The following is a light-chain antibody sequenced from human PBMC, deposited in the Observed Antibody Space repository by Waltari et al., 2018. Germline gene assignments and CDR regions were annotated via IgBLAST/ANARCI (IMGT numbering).Light chain of an antibody. CDR2: DVS. Sequence: SALTQPDPVSGSPGQSITISCTGVSSDVGGYEDVLWYQQHPGKAPKVIIYDVSNRPSGVSNRFSGSKSGSSASLTISGLQAEDEADYYCSSYTSSTTGIFGGGTKLTVL. J-gene: IGLJ2*01. CDR1: SSDVGGYED. V-gene: IGLV2-14*01. CDR3: SSYTSSTTGI.